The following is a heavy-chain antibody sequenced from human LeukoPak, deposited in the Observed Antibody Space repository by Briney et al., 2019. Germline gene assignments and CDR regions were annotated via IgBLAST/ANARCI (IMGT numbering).Heavy chain of an antibody. D-gene: IGHD3-10*01. CDR2: INWNGDRT. CDR3: ARRDYYGSGSPDF. J-gene: IGHJ4*02. Sequence: GGSLRLSCAASGFTFHDYDMSWVRQSPGKGLEWVSGINWNGDRTGYADSVKGRFTISGDNAKKSLYLQMNSLGAEDTALYYCARRDYYGSGSPDFWGQGTLVTVSS. V-gene: IGHV3-20*04. CDR1: GFTFHDYD.